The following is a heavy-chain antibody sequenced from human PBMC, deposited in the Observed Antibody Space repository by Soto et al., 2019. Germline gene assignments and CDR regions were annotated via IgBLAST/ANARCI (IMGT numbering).Heavy chain of an antibody. CDR1: GGSFSCYY. CDR3: ARYGIAAAGGMDV. J-gene: IGHJ6*02. CDR2: VNHSGST. Sequence: PSETLSLTCAVYGGSFSCYYWSWIRQPPGKGLEWIGEVNHSGSTNYNPSLKSRVTISVDTSKNQFSLKLSSVTAADTAVYYCARYGIAAAGGMDVWGQGTTVTVS. V-gene: IGHV4-34*01. D-gene: IGHD6-13*01.